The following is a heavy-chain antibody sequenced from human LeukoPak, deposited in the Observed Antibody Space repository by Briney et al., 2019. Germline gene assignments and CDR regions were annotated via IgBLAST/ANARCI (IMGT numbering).Heavy chain of an antibody. CDR2: TFHSGST. CDR1: GGSISSNSYY. J-gene: IGHJ4*02. CDR3: AREARGTYTIDY. Sequence: SETLSLTCTVSGGSISSNSYYWGWIRPPPGQGLEWIGSTFHSGSTYYNPSLKSRVTISVDTSKNQFSLRLSSVTAEDTAVYFCAREARGTYTIDYWGQGTLVTVSS. D-gene: IGHD1-26*01. V-gene: IGHV4-39*01.